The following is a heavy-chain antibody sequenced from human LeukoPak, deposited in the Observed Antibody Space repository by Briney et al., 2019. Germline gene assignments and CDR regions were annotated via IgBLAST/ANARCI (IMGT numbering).Heavy chain of an antibody. CDR3: ATLATSGYYYYYMDV. CDR2: FYTEDGET. CDR1: GYTLTELS. Sequence: ASVKVSCKVSGYTLTELSMHWVRQAPGKGLEWMGGFYTEDGETIYAQKFQGRVTMTEDTSTDTAYMELSSLRSEDTAVYYCATLATSGYYYYYMDVWGKGTTVTVSS. D-gene: IGHD5-12*01. J-gene: IGHJ6*03. V-gene: IGHV1-24*01.